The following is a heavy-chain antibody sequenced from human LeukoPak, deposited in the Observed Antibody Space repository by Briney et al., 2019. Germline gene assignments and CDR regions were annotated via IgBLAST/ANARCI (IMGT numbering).Heavy chain of an antibody. V-gene: IGHV4-4*07. J-gene: IGHJ4*01. CDR1: GDSTSSYY. CDR2: IYTSGFT. D-gene: IGHD3-10*01. CDR3: AGGSRGHLHLVFDY. Sequence: SETLSLTCTVSGDSTSSYYWTWIRQPAGKGPEWIGRIYTSGFTNYNPSLKSRVTMSVDTSKNQFSLKLNSMTAADAAMYYCAGGSRGHLHLVFDYLGQGTLVTVSS.